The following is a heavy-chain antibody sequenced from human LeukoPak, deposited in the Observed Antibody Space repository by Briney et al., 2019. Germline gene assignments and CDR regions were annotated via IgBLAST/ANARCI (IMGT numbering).Heavy chain of an antibody. CDR2: INHSGST. CDR3: ARRLSAPTSAAAAPLNY. CDR1: GGSFSGYY. J-gene: IGHJ4*02. Sequence: PSETLSLTCAVYGGSFSGYYWSWIRQPPGKGLEWIGEINHSGSTNYNPSLKSRVTISVDTSKNQFSLKLSSVTAADTAVYYCARRLSAPTSAAAAPLNYWGQGTLVTVSS. V-gene: IGHV4-34*01. D-gene: IGHD6-13*01.